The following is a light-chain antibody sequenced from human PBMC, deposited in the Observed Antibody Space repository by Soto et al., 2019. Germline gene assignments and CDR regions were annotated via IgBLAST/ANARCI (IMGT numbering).Light chain of an antibody. J-gene: IGLJ1*01. V-gene: IGLV2-14*01. CDR1: SSDVGGYNY. CDR3: SSYTSSSTYV. Sequence: QSALTQPASVSGSPGQSITISCTGTSSDVGGYNYVSWYQQHPGKAPKLMIYEVSNRPSGVSNRVSGSKSGNTASLTISGLQGEDEADYYCSSYTSSSTYVFGTGTKVTVL. CDR2: EVS.